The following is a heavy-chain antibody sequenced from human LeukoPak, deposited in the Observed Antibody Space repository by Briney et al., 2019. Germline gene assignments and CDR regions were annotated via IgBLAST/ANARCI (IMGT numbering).Heavy chain of an antibody. D-gene: IGHD3-22*01. J-gene: IGHJ3*02. CDR2: IYHSGST. Sequence: SQTLSLTCAVSGGSISSGGYSWSWIRQPPGKGLEWIGYIYHSGSTYYNPSLKSRVTISVDRSKNQFSLKLSSVTAADTAVYYCARAFRGYDSSGLFYYRYAFDIWGQGTMVTVSS. V-gene: IGHV4-30-2*01. CDR3: ARAFRGYDSSGLFYYRYAFDI. CDR1: GGSISSGGYS.